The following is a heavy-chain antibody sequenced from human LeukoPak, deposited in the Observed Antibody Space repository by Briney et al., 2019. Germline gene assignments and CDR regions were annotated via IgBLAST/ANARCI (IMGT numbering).Heavy chain of an antibody. V-gene: IGHV4-39*01. J-gene: IGHJ4*02. Sequence: SETLSLTCTVSGGSISSSSYYWGWIRQPPGKGLEWIGRIYYDGSTYYNPSLKIRVAISVDTSKNQLPLKLGSVTAADTAVYYCARLIWYGSGSYSYYFDYWGQGTLVTVSP. CDR3: ARLIWYGSGSYSYYFDY. CDR2: IYYDGST. D-gene: IGHD3-10*01. CDR1: GGSISSSSYY.